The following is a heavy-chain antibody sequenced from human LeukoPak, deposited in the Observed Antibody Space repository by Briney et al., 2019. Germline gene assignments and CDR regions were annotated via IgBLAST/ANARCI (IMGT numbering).Heavy chain of an antibody. J-gene: IGHJ4*02. CDR1: DVSFSGYY. Sequence: PSETLSLTCAVYDVSFSGYYWSWIRQPPGKGLEWIGEINHSGSTNYNPSLKSRVTISVDTSKNQFSLNLRSVTAADTAVYYCARVERIAAAYWGQGTLVTFSS. D-gene: IGHD6-13*01. CDR3: ARVERIAAAY. V-gene: IGHV4-34*01. CDR2: INHSGST.